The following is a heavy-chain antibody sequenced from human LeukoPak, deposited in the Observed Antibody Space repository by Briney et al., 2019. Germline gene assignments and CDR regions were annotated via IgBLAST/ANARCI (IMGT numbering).Heavy chain of an antibody. Sequence: GGSLRLSCAASGFIFSSYAMSWVRQAPGKGLEWVSAISGSGGRTYYADSVKGRFTISRDNSKNTEYLQMNSLRAEDTAVYYCAKEMDSSGYFDYWGQGTLVTVSS. D-gene: IGHD3-22*01. CDR1: GFIFSSYA. V-gene: IGHV3-23*01. CDR3: AKEMDSSGYFDY. J-gene: IGHJ4*02. CDR2: ISGSGGRT.